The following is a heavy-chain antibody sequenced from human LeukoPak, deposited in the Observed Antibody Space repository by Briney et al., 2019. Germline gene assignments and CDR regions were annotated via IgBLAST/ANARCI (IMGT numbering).Heavy chain of an antibody. Sequence: GASVKVSCKASGYTFTSYAMNWVRQAPGQGLEWMGWINTDTGNPTYVQGFTGRFVFSLDTSVSTAYLQISSLKAEDTAVYYCAKSGVRGTYRLTQFDSWGQGTLVTVSS. D-gene: IGHD3-16*02. CDR3: AKSGVRGTYRLTQFDS. V-gene: IGHV7-4-1*02. J-gene: IGHJ4*02. CDR2: INTDTGNP. CDR1: GYTFTSYA.